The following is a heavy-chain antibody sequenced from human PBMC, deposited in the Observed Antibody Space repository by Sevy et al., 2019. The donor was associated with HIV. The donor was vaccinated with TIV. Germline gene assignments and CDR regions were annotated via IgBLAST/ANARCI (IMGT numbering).Heavy chain of an antibody. D-gene: IGHD2-8*01. CDR2: LSFGCGEI. CDR3: AREGCTKPHDY. J-gene: IGHJ4*02. Sequence: GGSLRLSCAASGFTFSKYSMSWVRQPPGKGLEWVSTLSFGCGEINYADSGKGRFTISRDNSKSSLYLQMNNLGPEDTAVYYCAREGCTKPHDYWGQGTLVTVSS. CDR1: GFTFSKYS. V-gene: IGHV3-23*01.